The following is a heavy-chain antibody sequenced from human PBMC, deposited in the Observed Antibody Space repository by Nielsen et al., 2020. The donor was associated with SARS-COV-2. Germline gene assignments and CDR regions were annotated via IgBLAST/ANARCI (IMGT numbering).Heavy chain of an antibody. D-gene: IGHD5-12*01. V-gene: IGHV4-31*02. J-gene: IGHJ6*02. CDR3: ARDRRYSGYDWGRGPYYYYGMDA. CDR2: INYSRNT. Sequence: WIRQRPGQGLEWMGDINYSRNTRYDPPLKSRVTGSVGTSNSQFSLKLNSVSAAYTAVYSCARDRRYSGYDWGRGPYYYYGMDAWGQGTTVTVSS.